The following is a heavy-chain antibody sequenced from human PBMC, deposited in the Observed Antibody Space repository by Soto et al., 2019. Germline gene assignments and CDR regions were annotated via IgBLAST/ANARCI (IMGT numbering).Heavy chain of an antibody. Sequence: QVQLQEAGPGLVKPSQTLSLTCTVSGGSISSGGYYWSWIRQNPGKGLEWIGYSYYSGTTNYNPSLKSRLTISVDTSKTQFSLKLNSMTAADTAVYSCARDESATDAFDIWGQGTMVTVSS. CDR2: SYYSGTT. V-gene: IGHV4-31*03. CDR1: GGSISSGGYY. D-gene: IGHD5-12*01. CDR3: ARDESATDAFDI. J-gene: IGHJ3*02.